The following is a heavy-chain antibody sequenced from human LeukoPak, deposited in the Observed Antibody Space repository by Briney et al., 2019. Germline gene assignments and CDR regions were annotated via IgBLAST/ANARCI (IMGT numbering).Heavy chain of an antibody. V-gene: IGHV4-59*01. D-gene: IGHD3-22*01. J-gene: IGHJ4*02. CDR1: GGSISRNY. Sequence: PSKTLSLTCTVSGGSISRNYWNWIRQPPGKGLEWIGYIYYTGSTKYNPSLESRVTVSVDTSKNQFSLKLSSVSAADTAVYYCARGFYDSAGYSTPFDSWGQGIPVAVSS. CDR3: ARGFYDSAGYSTPFDS. CDR2: IYYTGST.